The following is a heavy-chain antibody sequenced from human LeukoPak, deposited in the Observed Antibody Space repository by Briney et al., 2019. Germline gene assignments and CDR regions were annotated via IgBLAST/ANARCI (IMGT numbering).Heavy chain of an antibody. CDR1: GGSISSSGYY. J-gene: IGHJ4*02. CDR3: ARLRDGRWLLEY. Sequence: SETLSLTCTASGGSISSSGYYRGWIRQPPGKGLEWIASINYSGTTYYNPSLKSRVTISEDRSKNQFSLKLSSVTAADTAVYYCARLRDGRWLLEYWGQGTLVTVSS. D-gene: IGHD5-24*01. V-gene: IGHV4-39*01. CDR2: INYSGTT.